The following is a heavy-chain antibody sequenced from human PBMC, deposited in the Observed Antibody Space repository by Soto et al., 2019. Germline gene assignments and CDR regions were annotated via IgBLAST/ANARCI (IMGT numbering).Heavy chain of an antibody. D-gene: IGHD5-18*01. Sequence: SETLSLTWTVSGGSISSSSYYWGWIRQPPGKGLEWIGSIYYSGSTYYNPSLKSRVTISVDTSKNQFSLKLSSVTAADTAVYYCARRVYSYGTQHIHCHMDVWGKGTTVTVSS. V-gene: IGHV4-39*01. CDR2: IYYSGST. CDR1: GGSISSSSYY. CDR3: ARRVYSYGTQHIHCHMDV. J-gene: IGHJ6*03.